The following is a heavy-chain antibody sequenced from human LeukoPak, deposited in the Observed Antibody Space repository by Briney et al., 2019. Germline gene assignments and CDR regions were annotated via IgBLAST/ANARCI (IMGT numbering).Heavy chain of an antibody. Sequence: GESLKISCQGSGYSFSNYWIGWVRQMPGKGLDWMGIIYPGDSDTRYSPSFQGQVTISADKSICTAYLQWSSLRASDTAMYYCARADYGDYVKLRYFDLWGRGTLVTVSS. CDR2: IYPGDSDT. CDR3: ARADYGDYVKLRYFDL. J-gene: IGHJ2*01. CDR1: GYSFSNYW. V-gene: IGHV5-51*01. D-gene: IGHD4-17*01.